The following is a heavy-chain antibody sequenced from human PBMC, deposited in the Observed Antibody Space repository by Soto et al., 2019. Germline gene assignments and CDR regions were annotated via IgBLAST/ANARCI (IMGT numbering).Heavy chain of an antibody. CDR3: AGTTSHHSLYMDV. J-gene: IGHJ6*03. CDR2: TYYRSRWYN. Sequence: SQTLSLTCVISGDSVSSNSAAWNWIRLSPSRGLEWLARTYYRSRWYNDYAVSVRSRITVNPDTSKNQFSLQLTSVTPEDTAVYYCAGTTSHHSLYMDVWGKGATVTLSS. D-gene: IGHD1-7*01. V-gene: IGHV6-1*01. CDR1: GDSVSSNSAA.